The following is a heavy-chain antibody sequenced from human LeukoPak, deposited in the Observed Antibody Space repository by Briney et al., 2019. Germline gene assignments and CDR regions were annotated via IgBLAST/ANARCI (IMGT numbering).Heavy chain of an antibody. Sequence: GGSPRLSCAASGFTFSSFAMTWVRQAPGKGLEWVSGFDGNGPNTYYADSVKGRRTISRDNSRNTLYLEMNSLRPEDTAIYYCAKPRSTGLGWAQFDYWGQGSLVTVSS. CDR1: GFTFSSFA. D-gene: IGHD2-8*02. CDR3: AKPRSTGLGWAQFDY. J-gene: IGHJ4*02. CDR2: FDGNGPNT. V-gene: IGHV3-23*01.